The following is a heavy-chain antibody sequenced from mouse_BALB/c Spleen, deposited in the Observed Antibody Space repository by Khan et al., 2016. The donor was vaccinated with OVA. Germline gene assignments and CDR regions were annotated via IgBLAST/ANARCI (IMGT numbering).Heavy chain of an antibody. J-gene: IGHJ3*01. CDR3: ARAGRWFPY. Sequence: EVQLQESGPDLVKPSQSLSLTCTVTGYSITSGYSWHWIRQFPGNKLEWMGYIHYGGNTNYNPSLKSRIPITRNTSRNQFFLQLNSVTTEDTATDYFARAGRWFPYWGQGTLVTVSA. V-gene: IGHV3-1*02. CDR1: GYSITSGYS. CDR2: IHYGGNT.